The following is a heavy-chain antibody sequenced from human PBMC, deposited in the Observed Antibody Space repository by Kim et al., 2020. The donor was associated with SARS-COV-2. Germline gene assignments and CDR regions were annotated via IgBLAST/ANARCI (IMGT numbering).Heavy chain of an antibody. CDR3: AKRDYYDYFWGT. CDR2: TTASGGTT. D-gene: IGHD3-16*01. V-gene: IGHV3-23*01. Sequence: GGSLRLSCAASGFTFSSNAMTWVRQALGKGLEWVSSTTASGGTTYYADSVKGRFTISRDNSKSTLFLQMNSLRVEDTAIYYCAKRDYYDYFWGTWGQGTMVTVSS. CDR1: GFTFSSNA. J-gene: IGHJ3*01.